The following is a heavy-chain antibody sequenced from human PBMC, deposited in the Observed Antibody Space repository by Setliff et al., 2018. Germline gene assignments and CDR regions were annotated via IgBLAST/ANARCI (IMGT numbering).Heavy chain of an antibody. Sequence: ASVKVSCKASGDSFSNYAISWVRQAPGQGLEWMGGLIPMFGTPGYAQKFQDRVTIKTDESTSTAYRELRSLKSDDSAVYYGAGDRSLGATRRLAYWGQGTLVTVSS. J-gene: IGHJ4*02. D-gene: IGHD1-26*01. CDR1: GDSFSNYA. CDR2: LIPMFGTP. CDR3: AGDRSLGATRRLAY. V-gene: IGHV1-69*05.